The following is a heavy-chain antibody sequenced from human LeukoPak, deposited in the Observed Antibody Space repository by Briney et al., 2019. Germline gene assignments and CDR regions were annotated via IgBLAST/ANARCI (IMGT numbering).Heavy chain of an antibody. Sequence: ASVKVSCKASGYTFTNLGITWVRQAPGQGLEWMGWITTYNGITNYAQKFQGRVTMTTDTSTTTAYLELRSLRSDDTAIYYYARVIRSSSSRSASFDYWGQGTLVTASS. CDR2: ITTYNGIT. V-gene: IGHV1-18*01. CDR1: GYTFTNLG. J-gene: IGHJ4*02. CDR3: ARVIRSSSSRSASFDY. D-gene: IGHD6-6*01.